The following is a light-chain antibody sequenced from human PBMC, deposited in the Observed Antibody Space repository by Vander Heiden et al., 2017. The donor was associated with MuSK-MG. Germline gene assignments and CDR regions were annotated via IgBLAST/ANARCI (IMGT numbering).Light chain of an antibody. CDR1: YIGRKS. CDR3: QVWDTVSDHLVV. CDR2: DDS. J-gene: IGLJ2*01. V-gene: IGLV3-21*02. Sequence: SYVLTQPPSVSVAPGQTATIPCGGNYIGRKSVRWYQRKPGRAPVLVVYDDSDRPSGIPERFSGSNSGNTATLTISTVEAGDEADYYCQVWDTVSDHLVVFGGGTKLTVL.